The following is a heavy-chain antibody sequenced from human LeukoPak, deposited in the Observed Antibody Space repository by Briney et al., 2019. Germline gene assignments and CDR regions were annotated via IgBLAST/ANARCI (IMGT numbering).Heavy chain of an antibody. CDR3: ARPGYSYGYYAFDI. D-gene: IGHD5-18*01. V-gene: IGHV1-69*13. CDR2: IIPIFGTA. Sequence: SEKVSCKASGGTFSSYAISWVRQAPGQGLEWMGGIIPIFGTANYAQKFQGRVTITADESTSTAYMELSSLRSEDTAVYYCARPGYSYGYYAFDIWGQGTMVTVSS. CDR1: GGTFSSYA. J-gene: IGHJ3*02.